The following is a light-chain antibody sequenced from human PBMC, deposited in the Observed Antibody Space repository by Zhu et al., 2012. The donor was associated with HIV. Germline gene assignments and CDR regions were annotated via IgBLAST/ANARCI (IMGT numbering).Light chain of an antibody. CDR1: QDITNF. V-gene: IGKV1-27*01. CDR2: GAS. J-gene: IGKJ4*01. Sequence: DIQMTQSPSSLSASVGDRVTITCRASQDITNFLAWYQQKPGKVPKVLIFGASILRSGVPSRFRGSGSGTDFTLTISSLQPEDVATYYCQNYNSALGTFGGGTKVE. CDR3: QNYNSALGT.